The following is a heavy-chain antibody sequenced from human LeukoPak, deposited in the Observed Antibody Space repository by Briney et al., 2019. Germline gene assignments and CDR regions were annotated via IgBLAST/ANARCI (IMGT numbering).Heavy chain of an antibody. CDR1: GFTFSSNY. D-gene: IGHD5/OR15-5a*01. J-gene: IGHJ4*02. Sequence: GGSLRLSCAASGFTFSSNYMSWVRQAPGKGLEWVSVIYSGGRTYYADSVRGRFTISRDNSKNTMYLQMDSLRAEDTAVYYCARENVHDHTDFDYWGQGTLVTASS. V-gene: IGHV3-66*01. CDR2: IYSGGRT. CDR3: ARENVHDHTDFDY.